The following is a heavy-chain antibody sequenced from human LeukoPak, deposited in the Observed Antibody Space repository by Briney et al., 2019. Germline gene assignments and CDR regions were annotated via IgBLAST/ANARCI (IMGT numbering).Heavy chain of an antibody. V-gene: IGHV3-33*01. J-gene: IGHJ4*02. CDR2: IWYDGSNQ. CDR1: GFTFSSYG. D-gene: IGHD6-19*01. CDR3: ARGRGIAVAGTDY. Sequence: GGSLRLSCAASGFTFSSYGMHWVRQAPGKGLEWVAVIWYDGSNQDYADSVKGRFTIFRGNTKNTLYLQMNSLRAEDTAVYYCARGRGIAVAGTDYWGQGTLVTVSS.